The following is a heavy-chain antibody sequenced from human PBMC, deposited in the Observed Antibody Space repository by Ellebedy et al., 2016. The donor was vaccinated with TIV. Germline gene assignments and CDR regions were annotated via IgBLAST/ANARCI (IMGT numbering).Heavy chain of an antibody. Sequence: GGSLRLSCAASGFVFSSYWMTWVRQAPGKGLEWVAKIYQDGSEKYFVESVKGRFTISRYNSKNLLYLQMNSLGAEDTAVYYCARGGSYGDYVPYYFYMDVWGKGTTVTVSS. CDR1: GFVFSSYW. V-gene: IGHV3-7*01. D-gene: IGHD4-17*01. J-gene: IGHJ6*03. CDR3: ARGGSYGDYVPYYFYMDV. CDR2: IYQDGSEK.